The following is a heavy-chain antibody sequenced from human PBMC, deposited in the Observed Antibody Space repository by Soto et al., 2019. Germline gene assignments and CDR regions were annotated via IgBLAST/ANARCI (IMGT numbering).Heavy chain of an antibody. CDR2: IIPMFVTA. Sequence: QVQLVQSGAEVKKPASSVKVSCKASGDTFSSYSMTWVRQAPGQGLEWMGGIIPMFVTANTAQKFQGRVTITADESTNTAHMELRSLRSEDTAVYYCARGGPIGRWFDPWGQGTLVIVSS. J-gene: IGHJ5*02. CDR3: ARGGPIGRWFDP. CDR1: GDTFSSYS. D-gene: IGHD3-10*01. V-gene: IGHV1-69*01.